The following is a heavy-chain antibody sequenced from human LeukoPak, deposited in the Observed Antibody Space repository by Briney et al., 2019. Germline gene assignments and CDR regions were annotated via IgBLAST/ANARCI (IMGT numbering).Heavy chain of an antibody. Sequence: PGGSLRLSCAASGFTFSSYAMSWVRQAPGKGLEWVSDISGIGGRTYYADSVKGRFTISRDNGKHTLYLQMNSLRAGDTAVYYCAKDRGRVAPPRSGFDYWGQGALVIVSS. CDR2: ISGIGGRT. CDR1: GFTFSSYA. CDR3: AKDRGRVAPPRSGFDY. V-gene: IGHV3-23*01. J-gene: IGHJ4*02. D-gene: IGHD6-6*01.